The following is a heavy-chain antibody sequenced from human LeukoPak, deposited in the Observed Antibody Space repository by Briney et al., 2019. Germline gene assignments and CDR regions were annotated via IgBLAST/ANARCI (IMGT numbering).Heavy chain of an antibody. D-gene: IGHD3-22*01. CDR1: GGSISTSNY. V-gene: IGHV4-39*01. CDR2: IHYRGRT. Sequence: SETLSLTCSVSGGSISTSNYWGWIRQSPGKGLEWIGSIHYRGRTYYNPSLKSRVIISVDTSKNQFSLNLSSVTAADTAVYYCARPVDSSGYYLGYFDYWGQGTLVTVSS. CDR3: ARPVDSSGYYLGYFDY. J-gene: IGHJ4*02.